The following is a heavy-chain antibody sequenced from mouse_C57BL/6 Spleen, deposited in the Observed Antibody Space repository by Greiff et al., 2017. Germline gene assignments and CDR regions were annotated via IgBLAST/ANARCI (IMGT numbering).Heavy chain of an antibody. D-gene: IGHD1-1*01. CDR3: ARQLRRYAMDY. CDR1: GYTFTSYW. V-gene: IGHV1-61*01. CDR2: IYPSDSET. J-gene: IGHJ4*01. Sequence: QVQLQQPGAELVRPGSSVKLSCKASGYTFTSYWMDWVKQRPGQGLEWIGNIYPSDSETHYNQKFKDKATLTVDKSSSTAYMQISSLTSEDSAVYYCARQLRRYAMDYWGQGTSVTVSS.